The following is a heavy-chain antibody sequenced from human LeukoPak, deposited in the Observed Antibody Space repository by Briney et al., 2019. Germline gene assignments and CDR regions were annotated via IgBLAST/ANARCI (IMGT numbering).Heavy chain of an antibody. CDR1: GGTFSRYA. CDR2: IIPILGIA. Sequence: SVKVSSKASGGTFSRYAISWVRQAPGQGLEWMGRIIPILGIADYAQKFQGRVTITADKSTSTAYMELSSLRSEDTAVYYCARDLTSSAVYDILTGIEGFDYWGQGTLVTVSS. V-gene: IGHV1-69*04. CDR3: ARDLTSSAVYDILTGIEGFDY. J-gene: IGHJ4*02. D-gene: IGHD3-9*01.